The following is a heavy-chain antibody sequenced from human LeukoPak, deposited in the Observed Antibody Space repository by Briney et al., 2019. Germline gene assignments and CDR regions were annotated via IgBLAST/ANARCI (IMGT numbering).Heavy chain of an antibody. J-gene: IGHJ4*02. Sequence: ASVKVSCKASGGTFSSYAISWVRRAPGQGLEWMGGIIPIFGTANYAQKFQGRVTITADKSTSTAYMELSSLRSEDTAVYYCAKVGSNFYFFDYWGQGTLVTVSS. CDR2: IIPIFGTA. V-gene: IGHV1-69*06. D-gene: IGHD3-10*01. CDR1: GGTFSSYA. CDR3: AKVGSNFYFFDY.